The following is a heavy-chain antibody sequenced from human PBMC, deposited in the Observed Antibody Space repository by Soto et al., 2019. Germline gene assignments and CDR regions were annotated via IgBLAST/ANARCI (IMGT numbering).Heavy chain of an antibody. J-gene: IGHJ4*02. V-gene: IGHV2-5*02. Sequence: SGPTLVNPTQTLTLTCTFSGFSLRDSTVSVGWVRQPPGRALEWLALIYWDDDTRFTPSLQNRLTVTKDTSKNQVVLTMTNVDPEDTGTYFCVHRGDYHDRIGFYPPHFDYWDPGTLVTVSS. CDR2: IYWDDDT. CDR3: VHRGDYHDRIGFYPPHFDY. CDR1: GFSLRDSTVS. D-gene: IGHD3-22*01.